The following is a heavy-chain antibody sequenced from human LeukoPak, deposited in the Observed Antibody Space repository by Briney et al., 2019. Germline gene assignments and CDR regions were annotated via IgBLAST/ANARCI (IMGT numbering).Heavy chain of an antibody. CDR1: GGSISSGGYY. D-gene: IGHD3-22*01. CDR3: ARARISYYYDSSGYLKYYFDY. V-gene: IGHV4-31*03. CDR2: IYYSGST. Sequence: SETLSLTCTVSGGSISSGGYYWGWIRQHPGKGLEWIGYIYYSGSTYYNPSLKSRVTISVDTSKNQFSLKLSSVTAADTAVYYCARARISYYYDSSGYLKYYFDYWGQGTLVTVSS. J-gene: IGHJ4*02.